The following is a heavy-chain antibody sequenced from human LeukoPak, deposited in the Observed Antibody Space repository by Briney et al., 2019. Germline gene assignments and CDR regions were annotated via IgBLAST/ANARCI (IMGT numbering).Heavy chain of an antibody. V-gene: IGHV3-7*03. CDR2: IKQEGRVK. J-gene: IGHJ4*02. CDR1: GFTLSSDW. D-gene: IGHD3-22*01. CDR3: AKDYDNSGYYYDLFDY. Sequence: GSLRLSCSAHGFTLSSDWMSSGRQAPGKGLERVANIKQEGRVKNYVDSVKGRFTISRDNAKNSLYLQMNSLRAEDAAVYYCAKDYDNSGYYYDLFDYWGQGTLVTVSS.